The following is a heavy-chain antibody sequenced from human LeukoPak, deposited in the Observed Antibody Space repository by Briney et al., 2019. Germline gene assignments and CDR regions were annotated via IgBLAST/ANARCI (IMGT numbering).Heavy chain of an antibody. V-gene: IGHV1-69*06. Sequence: SVKVSCKASGGTFSSYAISWVRQAPGQGLEWMGGIIPIFGTANYAQKFQGRVTITADKSTSTAYMELSSLRSEDTAVYYCAREPGIAAAGTEDLLYNWFDPWGQGTLVTVSS. CDR1: GGTFSSYA. J-gene: IGHJ5*02. CDR3: AREPGIAAAGTEDLLYNWFDP. D-gene: IGHD6-13*01. CDR2: IIPIFGTA.